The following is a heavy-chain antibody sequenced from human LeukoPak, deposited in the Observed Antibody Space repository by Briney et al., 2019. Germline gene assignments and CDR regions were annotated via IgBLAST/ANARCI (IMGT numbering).Heavy chain of an antibody. CDR2: INSDGSSA. Sequence: GGSLRLSCAASGFTFSSYWMHWVRQAPGKGLVWVSGINSDGSSASYADSVKGRFTISRDNAKNTLYLQMNSLRAEDTAVYYCARDDDYGDYFFDYWGQGTLVTVSS. CDR1: GFTFSSYW. CDR3: ARDDDYGDYFFDY. J-gene: IGHJ4*02. V-gene: IGHV3-74*01. D-gene: IGHD4-17*01.